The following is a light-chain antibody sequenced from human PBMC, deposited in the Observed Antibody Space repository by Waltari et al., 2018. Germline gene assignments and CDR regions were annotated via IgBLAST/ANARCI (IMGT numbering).Light chain of an antibody. CDR2: RAS. J-gene: IGKJ1*01. Sequence: DIQMTQSPSTLSASVGDRVDITCRAGQSISSCLAWYQQKPGKAHKLLIYRASSLESGVPSRFSGSGSGTEFTLTISSLQPDDFATYYCQQCSTYSTFGQGTKVEIE. CDR1: QSISSC. V-gene: IGKV1-5*03. CDR3: QQCSTYST.